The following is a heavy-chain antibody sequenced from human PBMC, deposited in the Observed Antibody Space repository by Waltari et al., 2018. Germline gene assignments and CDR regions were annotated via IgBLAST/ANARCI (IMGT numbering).Heavy chain of an antibody. Sequence: QVQLVESGGGVVQPGRSLRLSCAASGFTFSSYAMHWGRQAPGKGLEWGGVILCDVSNKYYSDSVKGRCTISRDNSKNTLYLQMNSLRAEDTAVYYCARAAALDYWGQGTLVTVSS. CDR1: GFTFSSYA. J-gene: IGHJ4*02. CDR2: ILCDVSNK. D-gene: IGHD6-13*01. CDR3: ARAAALDY. V-gene: IGHV3-30*01.